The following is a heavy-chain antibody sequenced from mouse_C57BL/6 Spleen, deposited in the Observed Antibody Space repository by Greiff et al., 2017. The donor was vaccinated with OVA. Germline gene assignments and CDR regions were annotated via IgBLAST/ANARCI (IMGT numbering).Heavy chain of an antibody. J-gene: IGHJ2*01. CDR2: IYPGSGST. CDR3: ARGVSSLRNYFDY. D-gene: IGHD6-1*01. V-gene: IGHV1-55*01. CDR1: GYTFTSYW. Sequence: VQLQQPGAELVKPGASVKMSCKASGYTFTSYWITWVKQRPGQGLEWIGDIYPGSGSTNYNEKFKSKATLTVDTSSSTAYMQLSSLTSEDSAVYYCARGVSSLRNYFDYWGKGTTLTVSS.